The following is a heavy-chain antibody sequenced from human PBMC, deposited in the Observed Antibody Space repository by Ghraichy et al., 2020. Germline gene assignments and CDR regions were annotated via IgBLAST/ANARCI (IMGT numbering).Heavy chain of an antibody. D-gene: IGHD3-22*01. Sequence: SETLSLTCTVSGGSISSYYWSWIRQPPGKGLEWIGYIYYSGSTNYNPSLKSRVTISVDTSKNQFSLKLSSVTAADTAVYYCARAPQMPNYYDSSGHRPGWFDPWGQGTLVTVSS. CDR1: GGSISSYY. CDR3: ARAPQMPNYYDSSGHRPGWFDP. CDR2: IYYSGST. V-gene: IGHV4-59*01. J-gene: IGHJ5*02.